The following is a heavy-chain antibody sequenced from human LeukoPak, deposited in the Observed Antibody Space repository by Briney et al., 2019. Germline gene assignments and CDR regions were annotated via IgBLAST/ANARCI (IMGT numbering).Heavy chain of an antibody. CDR1: GFTFSSYS. CDR2: ISSSSSYI. Sequence: PGGSLRLSCAASGFTFSSYSMNWVRQAPGKGLEWVSSISSSSSYIYYADSVKGRFTISRDNAKNSLYLQMNSPRAEDTAVYYCAREDAAYSNYGGFDYRGQGTLVTVSS. D-gene: IGHD4-11*01. J-gene: IGHJ4*02. CDR3: AREDAAYSNYGGFDY. V-gene: IGHV3-21*01.